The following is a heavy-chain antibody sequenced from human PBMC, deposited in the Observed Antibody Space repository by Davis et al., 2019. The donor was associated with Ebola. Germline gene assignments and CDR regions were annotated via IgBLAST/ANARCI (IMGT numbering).Heavy chain of an antibody. CDR2: ISYDGSNK. V-gene: IGHV3-30-3*01. D-gene: IGHD2-21*02. CDR1: GFTFSSYA. J-gene: IGHJ3*02. CDR3: ARDGDIVVVTATRGAFDI. Sequence: GESLKISCAASGFTFSSYAMHWVRQAPGKGLEWVAVISYDGSNKYYADSVKGRFTISRDNSKNTLYLQMNSLRAEDTAVYYCARDGDIVVVTATRGAFDIWGQGTMVTVSS.